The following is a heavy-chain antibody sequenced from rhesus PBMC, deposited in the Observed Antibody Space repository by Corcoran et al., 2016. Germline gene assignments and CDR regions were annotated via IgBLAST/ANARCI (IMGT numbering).Heavy chain of an antibody. CDR1: GYSISRGYY. CDR3: ARGYSYGYGYYCDY. Sequence: QVQLQESGPGLVKPSETLSLTCAVSGYSISRGYYWGWIRQPPGTGLAYFGYFSGNSGNTNYNPALKSRVTISKDTAKNQFSLKLSSVTAADTAVYYCARGYSYGYGYYCDYWGQGVLVTVSS. D-gene: IGHD5-36*01. V-gene: IGHV4-99*01. CDR2: FSGNSGNT. J-gene: IGHJ4*01.